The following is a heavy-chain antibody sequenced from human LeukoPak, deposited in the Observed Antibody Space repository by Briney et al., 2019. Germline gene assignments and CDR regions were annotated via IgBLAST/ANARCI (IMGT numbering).Heavy chain of an antibody. CDR3: AKDRGNTMVRGITAFDY. CDR2: ISGSGGTT. V-gene: IGHV3-23*01. Sequence: GGSLRLSCAASGFTFSSYAMSWVRQAPGKGLEWVSGISGSGGTTYYADSVKGRFTISRDNSKNTLYLQMNSLRAEDTAVYYCAKDRGNTMVRGITAFDYWGQGTLVTVSS. CDR1: GFTFSSYA. D-gene: IGHD3-10*01. J-gene: IGHJ4*02.